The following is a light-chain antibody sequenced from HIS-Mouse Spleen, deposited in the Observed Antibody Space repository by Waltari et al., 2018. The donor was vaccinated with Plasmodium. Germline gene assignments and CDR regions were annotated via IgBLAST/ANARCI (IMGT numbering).Light chain of an antibody. CDR1: QSVSSY. V-gene: IGKV3-11*01. CDR2: DAS. Sequence: EIVLTQSPAPLSLSQGERATLSCRASQSVSSYLAWYQQKPGQAPRLLIYDASNRATGIPARFSGSGSGTDFTLTISSLEPEDFAVYYCQQRSNWPPLTFGGGTKVEIK. J-gene: IGKJ4*01. CDR3: QQRSNWPPLT.